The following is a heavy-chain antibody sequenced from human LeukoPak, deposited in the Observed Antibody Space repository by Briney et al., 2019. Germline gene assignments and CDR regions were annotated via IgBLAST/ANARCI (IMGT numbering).Heavy chain of an antibody. J-gene: IGHJ4*02. CDR2: ISYDGSNK. D-gene: IGHD6-19*01. V-gene: IGHV3-30-3*01. Sequence: AGGSLRLSCAASGFTFSSYAMHWVRQAPGKGLEWVAVISYDGSNKYYADSVKGRFTISRDNSKNTLYLQMNSLRAEDTAVYYCARGRGQWLAKGFDYWGQGTLVTVSS. CDR3: ARGRGQWLAKGFDY. CDR1: GFTFSSYA.